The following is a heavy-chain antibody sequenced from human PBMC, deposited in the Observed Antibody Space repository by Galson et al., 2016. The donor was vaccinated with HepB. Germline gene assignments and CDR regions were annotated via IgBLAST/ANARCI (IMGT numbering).Heavy chain of an antibody. CDR2: ISGSAITT. Sequence: SLRLSCAASGFTFSSYAMYWVRQAPGKGPEWVSSISGSAITTYYADSVKGRFTISRDSSTNTLYLHMNSLRAEDTAIYYCARTMGRGNYATDYWGQGTLVTVSS. V-gene: IGHV3-23*01. D-gene: IGHD4-11*01. CDR1: GFTFSSYA. J-gene: IGHJ4*02. CDR3: ARTMGRGNYATDY.